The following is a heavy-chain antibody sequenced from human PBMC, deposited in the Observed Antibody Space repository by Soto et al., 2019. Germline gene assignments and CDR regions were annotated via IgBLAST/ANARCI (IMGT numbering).Heavy chain of an antibody. CDR2: IGSSSSYI. Sequence: GGSLRLSCAASGFTFSSYTMNWVRQAPGKGLEWVSSIGSSSSYIYYADSVKGRFTISRDNAKNSLYLQMNSLRAEDTAVYYCARDMGFGLSDYWGQGTLVTVSS. CDR1: GFTFSSYT. CDR3: ARDMGFGLSDY. J-gene: IGHJ4*02. D-gene: IGHD3-10*01. V-gene: IGHV3-21*01.